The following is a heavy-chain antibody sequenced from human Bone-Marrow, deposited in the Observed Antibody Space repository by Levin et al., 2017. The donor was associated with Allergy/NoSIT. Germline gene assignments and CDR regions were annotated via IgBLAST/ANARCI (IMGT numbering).Heavy chain of an antibody. V-gene: IGHV5-51*01. Sequence: ASVKVSCKGSGYSFTSYWIGWVRQMPGKGLEWMGIIYPGDSDTRYSPSFQGQVTISADKSISTAYLQWSSLKASDTAMYYCARVSLAYCSGGSCYSHFDYWGQGTLVTVSS. CDR3: ARVSLAYCSGGSCYSHFDY. J-gene: IGHJ4*02. CDR2: IYPGDSDT. CDR1: GYSFTSYW. D-gene: IGHD2-15*01.